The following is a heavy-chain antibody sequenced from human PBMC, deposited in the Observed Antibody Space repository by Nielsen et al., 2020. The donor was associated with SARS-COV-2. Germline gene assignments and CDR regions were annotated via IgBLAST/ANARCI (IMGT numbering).Heavy chain of an antibody. CDR1: GFTFDDYA. Sequence: GGSLRLSCAASGFTFDDYAMHWVRQAPGKGLEWVSGISWNSGSIGYADSVKGRFTISRDNAKNSLYLQMNSLRAEDTAVYYCAPRGIAVAGTNYYYGMDVWGQGTTVTVSS. V-gene: IGHV3-9*01. D-gene: IGHD6-19*01. CDR2: ISWNSGSI. CDR3: APRGIAVAGTNYYYGMDV. J-gene: IGHJ6*02.